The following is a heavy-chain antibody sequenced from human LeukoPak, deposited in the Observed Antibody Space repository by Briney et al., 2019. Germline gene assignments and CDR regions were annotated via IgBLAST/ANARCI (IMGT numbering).Heavy chain of an antibody. V-gene: IGHV1-18*01. J-gene: IGHJ4*02. Sequence: VSETVSCKASGYTFNSYGISWVRQAPGQGLEGMGWISDYSGNTNYAQKLQGRVTMTTATSTSTAYMELRSLRSDDTAVYCCARDDGGYDFGYWGQGALVTVSS. CDR2: ISDYSGNT. CDR1: GYTFNSYG. D-gene: IGHD5-12*01. CDR3: ARDDGGYDFGY.